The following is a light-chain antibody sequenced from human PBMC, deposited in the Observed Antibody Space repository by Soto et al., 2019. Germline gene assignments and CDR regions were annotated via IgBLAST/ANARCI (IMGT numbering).Light chain of an antibody. J-gene: IGLJ1*01. Sequence: QSVLTQPPSVSAAPGQKATISCSGSSSNIGNNYVSWYQQLPGTAPKLLIYENNKRPSGIPDRFSGSKSGTSATLGITGLQTGDEADYYCGTWDSSLSAGVFGTGTKVTVL. CDR1: SSNIGNNY. CDR2: ENN. CDR3: GTWDSSLSAGV. V-gene: IGLV1-51*02.